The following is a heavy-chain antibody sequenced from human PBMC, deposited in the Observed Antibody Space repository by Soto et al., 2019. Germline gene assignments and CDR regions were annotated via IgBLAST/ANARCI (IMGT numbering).Heavy chain of an antibody. V-gene: IGHV5-51*01. CDR2: IYPGDSDT. J-gene: IGHJ3*02. D-gene: IGHD6-13*01. Sequence: GVSLKISCKGSGYSFTSYWIGWVRQMTGKGLEWMGIIYPGDSDTRYSPCFQGQVTISADKSISTAYLQWSSLKASDTAMYYCARPYSSRGYIAFDICCQGTVVTVSS. CDR3: ARPYSSRGYIAFDI. CDR1: GYSFTSYW.